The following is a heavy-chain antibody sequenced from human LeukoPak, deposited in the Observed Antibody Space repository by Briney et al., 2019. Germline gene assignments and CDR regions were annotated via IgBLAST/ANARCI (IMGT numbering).Heavy chain of an antibody. D-gene: IGHD4-23*01. CDR3: ARETAYVGLDY. CDR2: INPSGGST. CDR1: GYTLTNYY. J-gene: IGHJ4*02. V-gene: IGHV1-46*01. Sequence: ASVKVSCKASGYTLTNYYMHWVRQAPGQGLEWMGIINPSGGSTTYAQKFQDRVTMTRDTATSTVYMEVSSLRSEDTALYYCARETAYVGLDYWGQGTLVTVSS.